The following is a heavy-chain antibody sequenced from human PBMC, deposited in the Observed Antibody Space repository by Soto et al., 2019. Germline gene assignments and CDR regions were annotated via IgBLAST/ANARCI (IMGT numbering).Heavy chain of an antibody. J-gene: IGHJ6*02. V-gene: IGHV1-69*12. D-gene: IGHD3-9*01. CDR2: IIPIFGTA. CDR1: GGTFSSYA. CDR3: ASNNNVLTGSYYYGMDV. Sequence: QVQLVQSGAEVKKPGSSVKVSCTASGGTFSSYAISWVRQAPGQGLEWMGGIIPIFGTANYAQKFQGRVTIIADESTSTAYMELSSLRSEDTAVFYCASNNNVLTGSYYYGMDVWGQGTTVTVSS.